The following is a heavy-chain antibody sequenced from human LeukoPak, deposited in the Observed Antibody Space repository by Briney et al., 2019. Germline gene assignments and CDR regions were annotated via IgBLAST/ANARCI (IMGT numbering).Heavy chain of an antibody. Sequence: GGSLRLSCSASGFTFSSYAMHWVRQAPGKGLEWVAVIWYDGSNKYYADSVKGRFSISRDNSKNTLYLQMNSLRAEDTAVYYCARVDGYCSSSSCDYYNYYGMDVWGQGTTVTVSS. CDR2: IWYDGSNK. D-gene: IGHD2-2*03. J-gene: IGHJ6*02. CDR1: GFTFSSYA. CDR3: ARVDGYCSSSSCDYYNYYGMDV. V-gene: IGHV3-33*08.